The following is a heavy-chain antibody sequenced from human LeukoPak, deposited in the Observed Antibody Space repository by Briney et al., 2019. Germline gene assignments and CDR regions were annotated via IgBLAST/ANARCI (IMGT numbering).Heavy chain of an antibody. CDR2: IIPIFGTA. V-gene: IGHV1-69*01. CDR1: GGTFSSYA. CDR3: ARQLDHAFDI. J-gene: IGHJ3*02. Sequence: SVKVSCTASGGTFSSYAISWVRQAPGQGLEWMGGIIPIFGTAIYAQKFQGRVTITADESTSTAYMELNSLRSEDPAVYYCARQLDHAFDIWGQGKMVTVSS. D-gene: IGHD6-13*01.